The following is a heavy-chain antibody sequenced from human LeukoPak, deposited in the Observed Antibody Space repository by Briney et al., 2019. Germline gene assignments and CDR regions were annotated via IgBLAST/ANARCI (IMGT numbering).Heavy chain of an antibody. CDR3: ARDRRYSSSWVFDY. V-gene: IGHV4-59*01. Sequence: SETLSLTCSVSGDSISSYYWSWIRQPPGKGLEWIGYIYYSGSTKYSPSLKSRVTISVNTSKTQFFLKLSSVTAADTAVYYCARDRRYSSSWVFDYWGQGTLVTVSS. D-gene: IGHD6-13*01. CDR2: IYYSGST. J-gene: IGHJ4*02. CDR1: GDSISSYY.